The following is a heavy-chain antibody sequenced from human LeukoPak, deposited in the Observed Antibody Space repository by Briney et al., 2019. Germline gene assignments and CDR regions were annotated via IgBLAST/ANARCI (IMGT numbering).Heavy chain of an antibody. D-gene: IGHD2-2*01. Sequence: SETLSLTCTVSGGSISSSSYYWGWIRQPPGKGLEWIGSIYYSGSTYYNPSLKSRVTISVDTSKNQFSLKLSSVTAADTAVNYCARDGDIVVVPAARRDWFDPWGQGTLVTVSS. CDR2: IYYSGST. CDR3: ARDGDIVVVPAARRDWFDP. V-gene: IGHV4-39*07. CDR1: GGSISSSSYY. J-gene: IGHJ5*02.